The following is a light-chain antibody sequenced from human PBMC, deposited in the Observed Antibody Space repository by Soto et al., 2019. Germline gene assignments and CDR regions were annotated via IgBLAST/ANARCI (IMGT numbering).Light chain of an antibody. CDR1: QSISSW. Sequence: DIQMTQSPSTLSASVGDRVTITCRASQSISSWLAWYQQKPGKAPKLLIYDASSLESGVPSRFSGSGSGTEFTLTISSLQPDDFATYYCQHYNEYSRAFGQGTKGDIK. CDR3: QHYNEYSRA. CDR2: DAS. V-gene: IGKV1-5*01. J-gene: IGKJ1*01.